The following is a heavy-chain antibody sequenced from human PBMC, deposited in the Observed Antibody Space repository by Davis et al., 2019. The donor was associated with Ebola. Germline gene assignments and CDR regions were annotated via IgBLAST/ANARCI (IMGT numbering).Heavy chain of an antibody. CDR2: INPSGGST. J-gene: IGHJ4*02. CDR1: GYTFTSYH. Sequence: ASVKVSCKASGYTFTSYHMNWVRQAPGQGLEWMGMINPSGGSTTYAQKFQGRITMTRDTSTSTVYMELSSLRSEDTAVYYCARAQFPTTSDHWGQGTLVTVSS. D-gene: IGHD1-1*01. V-gene: IGHV1-46*01. CDR3: ARAQFPTTSDH.